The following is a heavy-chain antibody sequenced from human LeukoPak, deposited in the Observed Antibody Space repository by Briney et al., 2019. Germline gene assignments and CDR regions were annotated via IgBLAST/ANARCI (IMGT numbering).Heavy chain of an antibody. Sequence: PGGSLRLSCAASGFTFSSYSMNWVRQAPGKGLEWVSYISSSSSTIYYADSVKGRFTISRDNAKNTLYLQMNSLRAEDTAVYYCARATQLLQAFDIWGQGTMVTVSS. J-gene: IGHJ3*02. CDR1: GFTFSSYS. D-gene: IGHD2-2*01. V-gene: IGHV3-48*04. CDR3: ARATQLLQAFDI. CDR2: ISSSSSTI.